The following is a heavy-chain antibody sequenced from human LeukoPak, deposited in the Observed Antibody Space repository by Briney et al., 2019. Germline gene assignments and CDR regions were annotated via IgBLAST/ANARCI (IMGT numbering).Heavy chain of an antibody. CDR3: ARGGGATRIDY. D-gene: IGHD5-12*01. CDR2: IYTSGST. J-gene: IGHJ4*02. V-gene: IGHV4-61*02. CDR1: GGSISSGGYY. Sequence: SQTLSLTCTVSGGSISSGGYYWSWIRQPAGKGLEWIGRIYTSGSTSYNPSLKSRVTISVDTSKNQFSLKLTSVTAADTAVYYCARGGGATRIDYWGQGTLVTVSS.